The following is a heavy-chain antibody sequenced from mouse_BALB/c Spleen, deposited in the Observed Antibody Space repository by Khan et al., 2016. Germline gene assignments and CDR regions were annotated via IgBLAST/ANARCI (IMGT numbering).Heavy chain of an antibody. Sequence: EVELVESGGGLVQPGGSLKLSCAASGFTFSSYGMSWVRQTPDKRLELVATINSNGGSTYYPDSVKGRFTISRDNAKNTLYLQMSSLKSEDTAMYYWARATAYWGQGTTLTVSS. V-gene: IGHV5-6-3*01. D-gene: IGHD1-2*01. J-gene: IGHJ2*01. CDR2: INSNGGST. CDR3: ARATAY. CDR1: GFTFSSYG.